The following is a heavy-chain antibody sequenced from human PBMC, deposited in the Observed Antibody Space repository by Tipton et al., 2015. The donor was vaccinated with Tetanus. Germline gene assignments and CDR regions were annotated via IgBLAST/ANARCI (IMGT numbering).Heavy chain of an antibody. V-gene: IGHV3-23*01. CDR2: VSGTGGST. CDR3: AKAKTWINLWFGDA. D-gene: IGHD3-10*01. J-gene: IGHJ5*02. Sequence: GSLRLSCAASGFTFGSYPMTWVRQAPGKGLQWVGGVSGTGGSTYYADSVRGRFTVSRDNSENTLYLQMNSLRAEDTAIYYCAKAKTWINLWFGDAWGPGTRVTVSS. CDR1: GFTFGSYP.